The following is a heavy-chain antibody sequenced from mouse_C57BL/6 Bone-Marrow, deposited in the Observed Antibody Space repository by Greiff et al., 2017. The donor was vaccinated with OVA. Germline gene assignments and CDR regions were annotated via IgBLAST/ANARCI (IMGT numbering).Heavy chain of an antibody. V-gene: IGHV1-54*01. CDR2: INPGSGGT. D-gene: IGHD2-5*01. J-gene: IGHJ2*01. CDR1: GYAFTNYL. CDR3: ARESNHFDY. Sequence: QVQLQQSGAELVRPGTSVKVSCKASGYAFTNYLIEWVKQRPGQGLEWIGVINPGSGGTNYNEKFKGKATLTADKSSSTAYMQLSSLTSEDSAVYFCARESNHFDYWGQGTTLTVSS.